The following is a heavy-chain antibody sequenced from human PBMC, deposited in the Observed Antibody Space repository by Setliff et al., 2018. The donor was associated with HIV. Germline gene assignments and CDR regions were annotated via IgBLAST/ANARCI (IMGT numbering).Heavy chain of an antibody. D-gene: IGHD1-26*01. CDR2: INAGNGNT. Sequence: ASVKVSCKASGYTFTSYAMHWVRQAPGQRLEWMGWINAGNGNTKYSQKFQGRVTITRDTTASTAYMELSSLRSEDTAVYYCARAPAKWELRFGNAFDIWGQGAMVTVSS. CDR1: GYTFTSYA. CDR3: ARAPAKWELRFGNAFDI. J-gene: IGHJ3*02. V-gene: IGHV1-3*01.